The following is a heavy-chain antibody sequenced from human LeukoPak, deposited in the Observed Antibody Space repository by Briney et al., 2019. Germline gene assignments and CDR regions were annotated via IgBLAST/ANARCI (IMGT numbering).Heavy chain of an antibody. V-gene: IGHV3-30-3*01. CDR2: ISYDGSNK. D-gene: IGHD3-16*02. Sequence: SGGSLRLSCAASGFTFSSYAMHWVRQAPGKGLEWVAVISYDGSNKYYADSVKGRFTISRDNSKNTLYLQMNSLRAEDTAVYYCAKDRNWEGYPPNPWGYWGQGTLVTVSS. CDR3: AKDRNWEGYPPNPWGY. CDR1: GFTFSSYA. J-gene: IGHJ4*02.